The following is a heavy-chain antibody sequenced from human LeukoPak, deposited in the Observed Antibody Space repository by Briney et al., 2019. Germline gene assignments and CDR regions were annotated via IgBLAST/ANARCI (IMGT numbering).Heavy chain of an antibody. Sequence: QPGGSLRPSCAASGFTFSSYAMSWVRPAPGEGLGWVSAISGSGGSTYYADSVKGRFTISRDNSKNTLYPQMNSLRAEDTAVYYCAKVAGCGCSGGSCYCVDYWGQGTLVTVSS. D-gene: IGHD2-15*01. CDR1: GFTFSSYA. CDR3: AKVAGCGCSGGSCYCVDY. V-gene: IGHV3-23*01. CDR2: ISGSGGST. J-gene: IGHJ4*02.